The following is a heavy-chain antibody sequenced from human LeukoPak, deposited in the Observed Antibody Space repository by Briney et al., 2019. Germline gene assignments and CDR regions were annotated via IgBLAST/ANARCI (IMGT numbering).Heavy chain of an antibody. Sequence: GGSLRLSCAASGFTFSSCSMNWVRQAPGKGLEWVSYISSSSSYFNYADSVKGRFTIPRDNAKKSLYLQMNSLRAEDTAVYYCARRPNGDYPPDYWGQGTLVTVSS. CDR2: ISSSSSYF. CDR1: GFTFSSCS. J-gene: IGHJ4*02. CDR3: ARRPNGDYPPDY. D-gene: IGHD4-17*01. V-gene: IGHV3-21*01.